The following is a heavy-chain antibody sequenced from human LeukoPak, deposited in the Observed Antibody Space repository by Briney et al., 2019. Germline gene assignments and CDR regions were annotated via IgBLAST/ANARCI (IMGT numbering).Heavy chain of an antibody. CDR1: GFSLSNYA. Sequence: GGSLRLSCTALGFSLSNYAMNWVRQAPGKTLEWVSSISSRSTFTYYEDSVEGRFTISRDTAKNSLYLQMNSLRAEDTAVYYCARDQWSGSYSLLPLWGQGTMVTVSP. V-gene: IGHV3-21*01. CDR3: ARDQWSGSYSLLPL. D-gene: IGHD1-26*01. J-gene: IGHJ3*01. CDR2: ISSRSTFT.